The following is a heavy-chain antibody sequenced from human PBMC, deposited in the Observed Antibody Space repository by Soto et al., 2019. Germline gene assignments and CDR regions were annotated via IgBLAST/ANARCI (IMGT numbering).Heavy chain of an antibody. CDR3: AKGEVRGIIPSYFDY. D-gene: IGHD3-10*01. J-gene: IGHJ4*02. CDR2: ISNDGSNE. V-gene: IGHV3-30*18. Sequence: PGGSRRRSCAGSGLTFRWFVMNGVRQTPGKGLEWVARISNDGSNEYYVDSVKGRFTISRDNSKNTLYLQMDSLRAEDTAVYYCAKGEVRGIIPSYFDYWGLGTLVTVSS. CDR1: GLTFRWFV.